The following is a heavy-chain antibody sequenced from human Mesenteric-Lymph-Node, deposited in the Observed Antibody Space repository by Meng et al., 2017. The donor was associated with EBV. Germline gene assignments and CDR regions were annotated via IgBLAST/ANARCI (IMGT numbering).Heavy chain of an antibody. V-gene: IGHV4-39*02. D-gene: IGHD3-9*01. CDR1: GGSLTSSPYY. CDR3: ARDQPLYDILTGYLTYFDP. CDR2: IYYRGTT. Sequence: PLREAVPGLVKPSETLSLTCAGSGGSLTSSPYYWGWVRQPPGKGLEWIGSIYYRGTTHYNPSLKSRVTISIDTSKNVFSLKLSSVTAADSAVYYCARDQPLYDILTGYLTYFDPWGQGTLVTVSS. J-gene: IGHJ5*02.